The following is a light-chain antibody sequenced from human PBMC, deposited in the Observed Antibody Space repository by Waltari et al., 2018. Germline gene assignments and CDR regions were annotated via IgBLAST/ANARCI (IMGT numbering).Light chain of an antibody. Sequence: EIVMTQSPATLSVSPGERATLSCRASQSVSTNLVWYQQTPGQSPRLLIYGASTRATVIAARFSGSGSGTEFTLTISSLQSEDFALYYCQQYNDWPRTFGQGTKVEI. J-gene: IGKJ1*01. V-gene: IGKV3-15*01. CDR2: GAS. CDR3: QQYNDWPRT. CDR1: QSVSTN.